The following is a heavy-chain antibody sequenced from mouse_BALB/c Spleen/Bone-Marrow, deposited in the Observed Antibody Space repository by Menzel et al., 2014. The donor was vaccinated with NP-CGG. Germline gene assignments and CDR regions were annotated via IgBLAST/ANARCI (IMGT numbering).Heavy chain of an antibody. Sequence: QVQLQQPGAELVRPGTPVKLSCKASGYTFTSYWMNWVKQRPGRGLEWIGRIDPSDSETHYNQKFKDKATLTVDKSSSTAYIQLSSLTSGDSAVYYCARWGAYFDYWGQGTTLTVSS. CDR3: ARWGAYFDY. CDR1: GYTFTSYW. V-gene: IGHV1-61*01. CDR2: IDPSDSET. J-gene: IGHJ2*01.